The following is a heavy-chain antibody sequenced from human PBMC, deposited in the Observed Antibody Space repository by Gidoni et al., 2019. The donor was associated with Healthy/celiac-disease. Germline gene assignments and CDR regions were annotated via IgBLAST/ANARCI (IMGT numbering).Heavy chain of an antibody. CDR3: ARDPGELLPWYFDL. J-gene: IGHJ2*01. CDR2: ISSSSSTI. Sequence: GSGGGLVQPGGSLRLSCAASGFTFSSYSMNWVRQAPGKGLEWVSYISSSSSTIYYADSVKGRFTISRDNAKNSLYLQMNSLRAEDTAVYYCARDPGELLPWYFDLWGRGTLVTVSS. CDR1: GFTFSSYS. V-gene: IGHV3-48*01. D-gene: IGHD1-26*01.